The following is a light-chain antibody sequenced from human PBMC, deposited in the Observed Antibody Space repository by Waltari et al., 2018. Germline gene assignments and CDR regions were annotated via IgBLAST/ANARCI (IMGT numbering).Light chain of an antibody. CDR2: GAS. CDR1: QNIHDN. CDR3: QQYNKWPPLT. V-gene: IGKV3-15*01. J-gene: IGKJ4*01. Sequence: EVLMTQSPATLSVPPGERVTLSCRASQNIHDNLAWYQQKPGQAPRLLIYGASTRATAIPARFRGSGSGTEFTLTISSLQSEDFAIYYCQQYNKWPPLTFGGGTKVEIK.